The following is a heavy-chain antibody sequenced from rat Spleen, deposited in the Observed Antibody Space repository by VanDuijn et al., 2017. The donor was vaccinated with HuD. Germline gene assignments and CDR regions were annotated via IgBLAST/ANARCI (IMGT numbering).Heavy chain of an antibody. Sequence: EVQLVESGGDLVQPGRSLKLSCAASGFTFRNYVMAWVRQAPRRGLEWVASISTGGGNTYYRDSVKGRFTISRDNAKNTLYLQMDSLRSEDTATYYCAKPRGYYDGNYLYVMDAWVKELQSLSPQ. CDR3: AKPRGYYDGNYLYVMDA. D-gene: IGHD1-12*03. V-gene: IGHV5S13*01. CDR1: GFTFRNYV. J-gene: IGHJ4*01. CDR2: ISTGGGNT.